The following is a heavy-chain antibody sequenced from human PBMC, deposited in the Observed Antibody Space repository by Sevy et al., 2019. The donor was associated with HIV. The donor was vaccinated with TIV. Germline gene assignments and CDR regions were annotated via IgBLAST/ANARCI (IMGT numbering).Heavy chain of an antibody. J-gene: IGHJ5*02. CDR2: IYYSGST. V-gene: IGHV4-39*01. D-gene: IGHD3-9*01. CDR1: GCSISSSSYY. Sequence: SETLSLTCTVSGCSISSSSYYWGWIRQPPGQGLEWIGSIYYSGSTYYNPSLKSRVTISVDTSKNQFSLKLSSVTAADTAVYYCARQSYDTLTQRFDPWGQGTLVTVSS. CDR3: ARQSYDTLTQRFDP.